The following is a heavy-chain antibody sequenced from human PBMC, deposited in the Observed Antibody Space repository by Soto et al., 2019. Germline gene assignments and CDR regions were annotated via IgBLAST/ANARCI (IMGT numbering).Heavy chain of an antibody. CDR3: ARRPMIRGAGMITGVPYLDY. Sequence: PSETLSLTCSVSCDSITRNYWSWIRQPPGEGLEWIGYIYASGRANYNPFLVSRVTISLVRSGNQVSLRLTSVTAADTAVYYCARRPMIRGAGMITGVPYLDYWGPGTLVTVSS. CDR1: CDSITRNY. CDR2: IYASGRA. V-gene: IGHV4-59*01. D-gene: IGHD3-16*01. J-gene: IGHJ4*02.